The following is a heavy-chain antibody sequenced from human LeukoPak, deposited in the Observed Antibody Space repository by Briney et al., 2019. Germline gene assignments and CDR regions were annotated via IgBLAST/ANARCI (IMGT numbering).Heavy chain of an antibody. Sequence: ASVKVSCKVSGYTLTELSMHWVRQAPGKGLEWMGGFDPEDGETIYAQKFQGRVTMPEDTSTATASWELSSLRSEDTALYYCQGWSIYGSREPPDAFDIWGQGTMVTVSS. CDR1: GYTLTELS. J-gene: IGHJ3*02. V-gene: IGHV1-24*01. CDR3: QGWSIYGSREPPDAFDI. CDR2: FDPEDGET. D-gene: IGHD5-24*01.